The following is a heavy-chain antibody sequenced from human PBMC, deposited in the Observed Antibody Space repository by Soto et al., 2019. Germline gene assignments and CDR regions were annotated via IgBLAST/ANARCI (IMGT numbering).Heavy chain of an antibody. CDR3: ARPGPGTTFWFDP. V-gene: IGHV1-3*01. CDR2: INAGNGYT. Sequence: QVQLVQSGAEVKKPGASVKVSCKTSGYTCTSYSMHWVRQAPGQRPECMGWINAGNGYTKYSQNFQGRLNITRDTSASTVYLEFSNLRSEDTAIYYCARPGPGTTFWFDPWGQGTLVTVSS. CDR1: GYTCTSYS. J-gene: IGHJ5*02. D-gene: IGHD1-1*01.